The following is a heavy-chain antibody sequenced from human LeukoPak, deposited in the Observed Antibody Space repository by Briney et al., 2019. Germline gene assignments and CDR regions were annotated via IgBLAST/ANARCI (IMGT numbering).Heavy chain of an antibody. CDR2: IRSKANSYAT. Sequence: GGSLRLSCAASGFTFSGSAMHWVRQASGKGLEWVGRIRSKANSYATAYAASVKGRFTISRDDSKNTAYLQMNSLKTEDTAVYYCTRLRDYGGNYYYYYGMDVWGQGTTVTVSS. CDR3: TRLRDYGGNYYYYYGMDV. J-gene: IGHJ6*02. D-gene: IGHD4-23*01. V-gene: IGHV3-73*01. CDR1: GFTFSGSA.